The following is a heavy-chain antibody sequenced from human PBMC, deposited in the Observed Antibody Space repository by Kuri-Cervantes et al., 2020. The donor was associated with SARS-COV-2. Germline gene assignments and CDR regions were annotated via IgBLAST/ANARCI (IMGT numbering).Heavy chain of an antibody. D-gene: IGHD2-2*01. CDR1: GFTFSSYS. J-gene: IGHJ5*02. CDR2: ISSSSSYI. CDR3: AKGLYCSTTSCHEGGWFDP. Sequence: GGSLRLSCAASGFTFSSYSMNWVRQAPGKGLEWVSSISSSSSYIYYADSVKGRFTISRDNSKNTLYLQMNSLRAEDTAVYYCAKGLYCSTTSCHEGGWFDPWGQGTLVTVSS. V-gene: IGHV3-21*04.